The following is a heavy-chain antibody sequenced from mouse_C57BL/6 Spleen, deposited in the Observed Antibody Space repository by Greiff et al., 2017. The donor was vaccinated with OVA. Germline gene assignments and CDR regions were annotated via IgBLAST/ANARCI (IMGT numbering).Heavy chain of an antibody. CDR3: ARSAITTVVARGYAMDY. J-gene: IGHJ4*01. D-gene: IGHD1-1*01. CDR1: GYAFSSSW. CDR2: IYPGDGDT. V-gene: IGHV1-82*01. Sequence: VQLQQSGPELVKPGASVKISCKASGYAFSSSWMNWVKQRPGKGLEWIGRIYPGDGDTNYNGKFKGQATLTADKSSSTAYMQLSSLTSEDSAVYFCARSAITTVVARGYAMDYWGQGTSVTVSS.